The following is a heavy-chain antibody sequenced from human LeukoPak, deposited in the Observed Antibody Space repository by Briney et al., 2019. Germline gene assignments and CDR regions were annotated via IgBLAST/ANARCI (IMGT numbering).Heavy chain of an antibody. CDR1: GGSVSSGSYY. J-gene: IGHJ5*02. D-gene: IGHD3-22*01. V-gene: IGHV4-30-4*08. CDR3: ARARIDSSFYWFDP. Sequence: SETLSLTCTVSGGSVSSGSYYWSWIRQPPGKGLEWIGYIYYSGSTYYNPSLKSRVTISVDTSKNQFSLKLSSVTAADTAVYYCARARIDSSFYWFDPWGQGTLVTVSS. CDR2: IYYSGST.